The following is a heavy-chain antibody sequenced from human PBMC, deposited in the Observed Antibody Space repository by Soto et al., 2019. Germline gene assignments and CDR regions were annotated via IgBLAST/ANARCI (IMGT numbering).Heavy chain of an antibody. D-gene: IGHD3-22*01. Sequence: PSETLSLTCTVSGDSIRNYYWSWIRQPAGKGLEWIGRVYTTGRTNFNPSLRSRVTMSLDTSRNQISLKLSSVTAADTAVYYCARDEYYDSNNWFDPWGQGTLVTVS. J-gene: IGHJ5*02. CDR3: ARDEYYDSNNWFDP. CDR1: GDSIRNYY. V-gene: IGHV4-4*07. CDR2: VYTTGRT.